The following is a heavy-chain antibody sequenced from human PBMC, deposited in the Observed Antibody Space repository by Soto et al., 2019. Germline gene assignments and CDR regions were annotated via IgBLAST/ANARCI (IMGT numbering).Heavy chain of an antibody. CDR3: ARDILAGSSSSYYSYGMDV. D-gene: IGHD6-6*01. CDR1: GDSVSSNSAA. V-gene: IGHV6-1*01. CDR2: TYYRSKWYN. J-gene: IGHJ6*02. Sequence: SQTLSLTCAISGDSVSSNSAAWNWIRQSPSRGLEWLGRTYYRSKWYNDYAVSVKSRITINPDTSKNQFSLQLNSVTPEDTAVYYCARDILAGSSSSYYSYGMDVWGQGTTVTVS.